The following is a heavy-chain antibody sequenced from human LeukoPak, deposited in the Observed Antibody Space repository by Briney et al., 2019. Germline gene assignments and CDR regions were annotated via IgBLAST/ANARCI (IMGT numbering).Heavy chain of an antibody. CDR1: GFTFSSYS. J-gene: IGHJ4*02. V-gene: IGHV3-21*01. CDR2: ISSSSLYI. D-gene: IGHD3-9*01. Sequence: GGSLRLSCAASGFTFSSYSMNWVRQAPGKGLEWVSSISSSSLYIYYADSVKGRFTISRDNAKNSLSRQMNSLRPEDTGANYWARYDILTVYHVYWGQGTLVTASS. CDR3: ARYDILTVYHVY.